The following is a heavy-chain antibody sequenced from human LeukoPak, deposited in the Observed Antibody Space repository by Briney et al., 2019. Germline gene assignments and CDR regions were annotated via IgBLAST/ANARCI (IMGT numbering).Heavy chain of an antibody. D-gene: IGHD4-23*01. Sequence: GGSLRLSCAASVFTFSSYSMSWVRQAPGKGLEWVSLISGSGDTTNYADSVKGRFTISRDNAKNSLYLQMNSLRDEDTAVYYCARDPTRYASTTVVASNFDYWGQGTLVTVSS. J-gene: IGHJ4*02. V-gene: IGHV3-23*01. CDR2: ISGSGDTT. CDR1: VFTFSSYS. CDR3: ARDPTRYASTTVVASNFDY.